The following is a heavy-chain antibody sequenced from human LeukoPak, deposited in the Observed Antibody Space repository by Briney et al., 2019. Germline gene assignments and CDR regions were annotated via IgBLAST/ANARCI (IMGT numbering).Heavy chain of an antibody. CDR2: ISGSGGST. Sequence: GGALLLSCAASGFTFISYGMSGVRQAPGKGLEGVSAISGSGGSTYYADSVKGRFTISRDNSKNTLYLQMNSLRAEDTAVYYCAKDLTMIVVVPGHTVDYWGQGTLVTVSS. V-gene: IGHV3-23*01. D-gene: IGHD3-22*01. CDR3: AKDLTMIVVVPGHTVDY. J-gene: IGHJ4*02. CDR1: GFTFISYG.